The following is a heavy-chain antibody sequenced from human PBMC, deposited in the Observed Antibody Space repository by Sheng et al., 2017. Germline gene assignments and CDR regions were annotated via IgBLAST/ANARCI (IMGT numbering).Heavy chain of an antibody. J-gene: IGHJ6*03. D-gene: IGHD3-10*01. CDR1: GGTFSSYT. CDR2: IIPILGIA. V-gene: IGHV1-69*08. CDR3: ARERGVVRGYYMDV. Sequence: QVQLVQSGAEVKKPGSSVKVSCKASGGTFSSYTISWVRQAPGQGLEWMGRIIPILGIANYAQKFQGRVTITADKSTSTAYMELSSLRSEDTAVYYCARERGVVRGYYMDVWGKGTTVTVSS.